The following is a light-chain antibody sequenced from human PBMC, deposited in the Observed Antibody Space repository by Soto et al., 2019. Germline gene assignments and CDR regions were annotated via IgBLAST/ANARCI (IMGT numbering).Light chain of an antibody. V-gene: IGKV3-20*01. CDR2: GAS. J-gene: IGKJ1*01. CDR1: QSVSNNY. CDR3: QQYGSSPRT. Sequence: EIVLTQSPGTLSLSPGERATLSCRASQSVSNNYLAWYQQKPGQAPRLLIYGASSRATDIPDRFSGSGSGTDFTLTISRLEPEDFAVYYCQQYGSSPRTFGQGTKVEI.